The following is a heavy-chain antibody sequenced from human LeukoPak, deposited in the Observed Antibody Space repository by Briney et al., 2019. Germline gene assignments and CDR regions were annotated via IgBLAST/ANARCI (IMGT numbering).Heavy chain of an antibody. CDR3: AKVPLPPNSSGWYDY. D-gene: IGHD6-19*01. V-gene: IGHV3-30*18. CDR1: GFTFSSYG. J-gene: IGHJ4*02. Sequence: GGSLRLSCAASGFTFSSYGMHWVRQAPGKGLEWVAVISYDGSNKYYADSVKGRFTISRDNSKNTLYLRMNSLRAEDTAVYYCAKVPLPPNSSGWYDYWGQGTLVTVSS. CDR2: ISYDGSNK.